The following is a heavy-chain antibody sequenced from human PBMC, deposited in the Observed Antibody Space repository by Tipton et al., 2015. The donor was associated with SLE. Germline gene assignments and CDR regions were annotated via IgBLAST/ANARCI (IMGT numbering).Heavy chain of an antibody. CDR2: ISYSGSP. Sequence: TLSLTCTVSGGSISSYYWSWIRQPPGRGLEWIGYISYSGSPNYNPSLKSRVTISVDTSKNQFSLKLRSVTAADTAVYYCARDPGGSYLDNWGQGTLVTVSS. D-gene: IGHD1-26*01. V-gene: IGHV4-59*01. CDR1: GGSISSYY. CDR3: ARDPGGSYLDN. J-gene: IGHJ4*02.